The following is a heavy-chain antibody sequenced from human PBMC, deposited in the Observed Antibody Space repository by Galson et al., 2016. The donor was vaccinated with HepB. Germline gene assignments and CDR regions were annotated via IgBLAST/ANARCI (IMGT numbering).Heavy chain of an antibody. CDR2: IYYSGTT. Sequence: SETLSLTCAVSGGSVSSGNYYWSWIRQPPGKGLEWVGHIYYSGTTNYNPSLKSRITISVDTAKNQFSLKLRSVTAADTAIYYCLRDGGDVRDYWGQGTLVTVSS. D-gene: IGHD3-10*01. CDR1: GGSVSSGNYY. CDR3: LRDGGDVRDY. V-gene: IGHV4-61*01. J-gene: IGHJ4*02.